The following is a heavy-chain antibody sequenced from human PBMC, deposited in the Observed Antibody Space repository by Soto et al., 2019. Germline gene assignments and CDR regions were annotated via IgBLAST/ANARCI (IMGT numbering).Heavy chain of an antibody. CDR3: ARDNRGTFDY. D-gene: IGHD7-27*01. CDR2: MNQDGSEK. V-gene: IGHV3-7*03. CDR1: GFTFSNSW. Sequence: GGSLRLSCAAPGFTFSNSWMTRVRQAPGKGLEWVANMNQDGSEKYYEDSVKGRFTISRDNAKNSLSLQMNSLRAEDTAVYFCARDNRGTFDYWGQGALVTVSS. J-gene: IGHJ4*02.